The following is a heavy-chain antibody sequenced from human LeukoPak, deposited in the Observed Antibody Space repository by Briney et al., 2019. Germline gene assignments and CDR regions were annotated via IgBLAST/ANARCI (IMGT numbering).Heavy chain of an antibody. Sequence: GGSLRLSCAVSGFTFSRYWMSWVRQAPGKGLEWVANINQDGSVKYYVDSVKGRFTISRDSAKNSLYLQMNSLRAEDTAVYYCTRDSQDSYVYYMVVWGEGTTVTVSS. J-gene: IGHJ6*03. V-gene: IGHV3-7*01. CDR2: INQDGSVK. CDR1: GFTFSRYW. CDR3: TRDSQDSYVYYMVV. D-gene: IGHD3-10*02.